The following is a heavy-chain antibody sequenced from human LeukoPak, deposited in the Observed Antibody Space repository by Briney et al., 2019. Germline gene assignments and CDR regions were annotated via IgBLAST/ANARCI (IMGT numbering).Heavy chain of an antibody. CDR3: ASGPHCSGGSCFFLGGFDY. V-gene: IGHV3-30*04. J-gene: IGHJ4*02. D-gene: IGHD2-15*01. Sequence: GGSLRLSCAASGFTFSSYAMHWVRQAPGKGLEWVAVISYDGSNKYYADSVKGRFTISRDNSKNTLYLQMNSLRPEDTALYYCASGPHCSGGSCFFLGGFDYWGQGTLVTVSS. CDR2: ISYDGSNK. CDR1: GFTFSSYA.